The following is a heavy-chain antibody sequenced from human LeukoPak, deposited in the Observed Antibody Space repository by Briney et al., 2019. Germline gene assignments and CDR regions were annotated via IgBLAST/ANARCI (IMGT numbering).Heavy chain of an antibody. CDR2: ISSSSSTI. J-gene: IGHJ4*02. D-gene: IGHD2-21*02. CDR1: GFTFSSYS. CDR3: AKDVSHCGGDCGYYDY. Sequence: GRSLRLSCAASGFTFSSYSMNWVRQAPGKGLEWVSYISSSSSTIYYADSVKGRFTISRDNSKNTLYLQMNSLRAEDTAVYYCAKDVSHCGGDCGYYDYWGQGTLVTVSS. V-gene: IGHV3-48*01.